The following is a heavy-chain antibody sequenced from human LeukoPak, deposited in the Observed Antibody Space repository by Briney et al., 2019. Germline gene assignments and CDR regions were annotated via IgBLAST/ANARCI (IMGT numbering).Heavy chain of an antibody. J-gene: IGHJ6*03. CDR1: GFTFSSYW. V-gene: IGHV3-7*01. Sequence: GGSLRLSCAASGFTFSSYWVSWVRQAPGKGLEWVANIKQDGSEKYYVDSVKGRFTISRDNAKNSLYLQMNSLRAEDTAAYYCASLTGSYYYYYYYMDVWGKGTTVTVSS. CDR3: ASLTGSYYYYYYYMDV. CDR2: IKQDGSEK. D-gene: IGHD1-26*01.